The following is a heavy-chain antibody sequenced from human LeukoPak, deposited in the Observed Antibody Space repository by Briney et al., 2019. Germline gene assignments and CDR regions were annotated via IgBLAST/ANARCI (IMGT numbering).Heavy chain of an antibody. V-gene: IGHV4-39*01. CDR2: IYYSGST. CDR1: GGSISSSSYY. J-gene: IGHJ4*02. CDR3: ARSDFWSGYYPY. Sequence: SETLSLTCTVSGGSISSSSYYWGWLRQPPGKGLEWIGSIYYSGSTYYNPSLKSRVTISVDTSKNQFPLKLSSVAAADTAVYYCARSDFWSGYYPYWGQGTLVTVSS. D-gene: IGHD3-3*01.